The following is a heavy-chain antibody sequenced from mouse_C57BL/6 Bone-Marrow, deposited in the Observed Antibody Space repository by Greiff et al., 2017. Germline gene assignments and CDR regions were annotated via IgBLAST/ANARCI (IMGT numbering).Heavy chain of an antibody. J-gene: IGHJ1*03. V-gene: IGHV14-4*01. CDR2: IDPENGDT. D-gene: IGHD1-1*01. Sequence: EVQLQQSGAELVRPGASVKLSCTASGFNIKDDYMHWVKQRPEQGLEWIGWIDPENGDTEYASKFQGKATITADTSSNTAYLPLSSLTSEDTAVYYCTTRVYYGSSYWYFDVWGTGTTVTVSS. CDR1: GFNIKDDY. CDR3: TTRVYYGSSYWYFDV.